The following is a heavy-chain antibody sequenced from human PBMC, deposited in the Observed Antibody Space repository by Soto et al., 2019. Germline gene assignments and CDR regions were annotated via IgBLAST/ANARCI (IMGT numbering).Heavy chain of an antibody. D-gene: IGHD2-15*01. CDR2: ISGSGGST. CDR1: GFTFSSYA. J-gene: IGHJ5*02. Sequence: GGSLRLSCAASGFTFSSYAMSWVRQAPGKGLKWVSGISGSGGSTYYADSVKGRFNISRDNSRNTMYLQMNSLRAEDTAVYYCAKEKRQQLLRMVWFDPWGQGTLVTVSS. V-gene: IGHV3-23*01. CDR3: AKEKRQQLLRMVWFDP.